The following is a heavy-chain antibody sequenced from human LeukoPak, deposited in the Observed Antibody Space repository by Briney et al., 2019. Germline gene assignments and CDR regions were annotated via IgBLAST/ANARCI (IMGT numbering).Heavy chain of an antibody. D-gene: IGHD1-26*01. J-gene: IGHJ4*02. V-gene: IGHV3-30*01. CDR3: GRDESGGYSGSFWVDY. CDR1: GFTFSSYA. CDR2: MTYDGNNK. Sequence: GGSLRLSCAASGFTFSSYAMSWVRQAPGKGLEWVAVMTYDGNNKYYADSVKGRFTISRDNSKNTLYLQMNSLRAEDTAVYFCGRDESGGYSGSFWVDYWGQGTLVTVSS.